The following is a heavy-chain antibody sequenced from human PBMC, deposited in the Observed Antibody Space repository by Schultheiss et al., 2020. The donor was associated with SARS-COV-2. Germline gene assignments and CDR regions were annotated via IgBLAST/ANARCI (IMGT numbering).Heavy chain of an antibody. CDR1: GGSISRGDYY. Sequence: SETLSLTCTVSGGSISRGDYYWTWRRQPPGKALEWLGYLYYSGSTNYNPSLKSRVTISVDTSKNQFSLKLSSVTAADAAAYYWAGGTASTYEELRDLDYWGQGTLVTVSS. CDR2: LYYSGST. J-gene: IGHJ4*02. V-gene: IGHV4-61*08. D-gene: IGHD1-26*01. CDR3: AGGTASTYEELRDLDY.